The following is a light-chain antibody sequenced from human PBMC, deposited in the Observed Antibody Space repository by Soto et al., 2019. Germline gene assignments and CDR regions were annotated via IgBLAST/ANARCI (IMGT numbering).Light chain of an antibody. Sequence: DIVMTQSPLSLPVTPGEPASISCWSTQSLLHSDGNNYLDWFLQKPGQSPQLLIYMGSIRASGGPDSFSGSGSGTVFTLKISRVGAEDVGSYYCMQSLKSPPPFGKGTRREIK. CDR1: QSLLHSDGNNY. CDR3: MQSLKSPPP. CDR2: MGS. V-gene: IGKV2-28*01. J-gene: IGKJ5*01.